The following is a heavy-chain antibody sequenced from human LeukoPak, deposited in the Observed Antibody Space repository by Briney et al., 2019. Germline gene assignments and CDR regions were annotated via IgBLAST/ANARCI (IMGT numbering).Heavy chain of an antibody. CDR3: ARGAISSWYED. V-gene: IGHV3-66*01. CDR1: GFTVSSSY. CDR2: LYSGGSI. D-gene: IGHD6-13*01. J-gene: IGHJ4*02. Sequence: GGSLRLSCAGSGFTVSSSYMSWVRQAPGKGLEWVSVLYSGGSIFYADSVKGRFTISRDISKDMLYLQMNSLRADDTAVYYCARGAISSWYEDWGQGTLVTVSS.